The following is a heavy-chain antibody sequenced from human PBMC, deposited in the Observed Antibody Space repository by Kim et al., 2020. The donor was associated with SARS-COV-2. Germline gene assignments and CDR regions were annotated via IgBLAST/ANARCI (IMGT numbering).Heavy chain of an antibody. CDR3: APGLNWSHGTFDS. D-gene: IGHD3-3*01. CDR2: IYYSGRT. CDR1: GGSISSYY. V-gene: IGHV4-59*08. Sequence: SETLSLTCTVSGGSISSYYWTWIRQPPGKGLEWIGYIYYSGRTNYSPSLKSRVTISVDTSKSQFSLKLSSVSAADTAVYYCAPGLNWSHGTFDSWSQGTLLTLAS. J-gene: IGHJ4*02.